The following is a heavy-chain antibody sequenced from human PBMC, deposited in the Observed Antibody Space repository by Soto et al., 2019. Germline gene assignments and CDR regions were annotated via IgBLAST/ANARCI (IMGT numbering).Heavy chain of an antibody. CDR1: GGSISSYY. D-gene: IGHD2-15*01. CDR2: IYYSGST. J-gene: IGHJ6*03. CDR3: ARHSVVVVAATYYYYYMDV. Sequence: SETPSLTCTVSGGSISSYYWSWIRQPPGKGLEWIGYIYYSGSTNYNPSLKSRVTISVDTSKNQFSLKLSSVTAADTAVYYCARHSVVVVAATYYYYYMDVWGKGTTVTVSS. V-gene: IGHV4-59*08.